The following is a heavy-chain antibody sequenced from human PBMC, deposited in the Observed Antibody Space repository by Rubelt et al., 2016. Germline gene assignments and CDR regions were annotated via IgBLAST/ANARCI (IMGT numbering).Heavy chain of an antibody. CDR3: ARGTYSPYFHY. CDR2: INHSGST. J-gene: IGHJ4*01. D-gene: IGHD3-16*01. V-gene: IGHV4-34*10. CDR1: GGSFSGYN. Sequence: QVQLQESGPGLVKPSETLSLTCAVHGGSFSGYNWRWVRQSPGKGLECIGEINHSGSTNYNPSLKSRVTISVDTSKNQFSLKLSSVTAADTAVDYCARGTYSPYFHYWGHGILVTVSS.